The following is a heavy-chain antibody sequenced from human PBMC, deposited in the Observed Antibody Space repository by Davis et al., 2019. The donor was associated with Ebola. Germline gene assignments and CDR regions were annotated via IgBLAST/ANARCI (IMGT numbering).Heavy chain of an antibody. V-gene: IGHV1-18*04. J-gene: IGHJ4*02. Sequence: AASVKVSCKASGYSFSSNGISWVRQAPGQGLEWMGWISVYNGATNYAQKFQGRVSMTTDTSTSTAYMELRSLRSDDTAMYYCARGLRYFDWPLDYWGQGTLVTVSS. D-gene: IGHD3-9*01. CDR3: ARGLRYFDWPLDY. CDR2: ISVYNGAT. CDR1: GYSFSSNG.